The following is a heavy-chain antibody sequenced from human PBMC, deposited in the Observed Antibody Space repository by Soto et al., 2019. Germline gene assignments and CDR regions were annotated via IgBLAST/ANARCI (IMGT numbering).Heavy chain of an antibody. CDR3: ARDRDFGNYFDSAY. CDR1: GGTFDTYA. J-gene: IGHJ4*02. V-gene: IGHV1-69*01. CDR2: IIPMFGTP. D-gene: IGHD1-26*01. Sequence: QVQLVQSGAEVRKPGSSVKVSCKASGGTFDTYAVSWVRQAPGQGLEWMGGIIPMFGTPYYGQRLQGSVTISADESTGTAYMELSSLRSEDTAVYYCARDRDFGNYFDSAYWGQGTLVTVSS.